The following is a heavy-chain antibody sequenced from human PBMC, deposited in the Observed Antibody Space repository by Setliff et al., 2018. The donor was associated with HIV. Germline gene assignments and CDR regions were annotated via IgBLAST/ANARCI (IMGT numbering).Heavy chain of an antibody. J-gene: IGHJ4*02. CDR1: GYNIGNSW. Sequence: GESLKISCKASGYNIGNSWIVWVRQVPGKGLEWIGIISPGDSVTKYSQSFQGQVTISADESTNTAYLQWSSLTSSDTAIYYCAKTSTRFWSGYSRPPFDYWGQGALFTVSS. CDR2: ISPGDSVT. CDR3: AKTSTRFWSGYSRPPFDY. D-gene: IGHD3-3*01. V-gene: IGHV5-51*01.